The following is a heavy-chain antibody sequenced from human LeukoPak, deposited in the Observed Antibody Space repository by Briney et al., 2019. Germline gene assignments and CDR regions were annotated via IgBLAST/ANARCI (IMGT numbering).Heavy chain of an antibody. Sequence: PSETLSLTCTVSGVSITSYYWSWIRQPPGKGLEWIGSIYHSGSTNDNPSLKSRVTTSVDTSKNQFSLKLSSVTAADTAVYYCARLKGNSIVATDYWGQGTLVTVSS. V-gene: IGHV4-59*08. CDR3: ARLKGNSIVATDY. D-gene: IGHD5-12*01. CDR1: GVSITSYY. J-gene: IGHJ4*02. CDR2: IYHSGST.